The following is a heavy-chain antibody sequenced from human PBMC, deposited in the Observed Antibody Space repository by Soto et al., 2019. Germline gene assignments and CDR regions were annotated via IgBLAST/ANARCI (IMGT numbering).Heavy chain of an antibody. V-gene: IGHV1-18*04. CDR3: ARDTYSDYVFDY. CDR2: ISGFNDDR. CDR1: GYTFTNYG. D-gene: IGHD4-17*01. Sequence: QAPLVQSGAEEKKPGASVKVSCKASGYTFTNYGISWVRQAPGQGLEWMGWISGFNDDRNYVQKFQGRITMTTDTSTGTAYMELRSLTSDDTVVYYCARDTYSDYVFDYWGQGTLVTVSS. J-gene: IGHJ4*02.